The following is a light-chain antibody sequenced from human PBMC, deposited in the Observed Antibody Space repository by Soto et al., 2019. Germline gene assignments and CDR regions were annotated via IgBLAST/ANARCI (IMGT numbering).Light chain of an antibody. V-gene: IGLV1-44*01. CDR3: AAWDDSLVGVV. CDR2: YNN. J-gene: IGLJ3*02. CDR1: SSNIGSNT. Sequence: QSVLTQPPSASGTPGQRVTISCSGSSSNIGSNTVTWYQQLPGTAPKLLIYYNNQRPSGVPDRFSGSKSATSASLAISGLQSEDEADYYCAAWDDSLVGVVFGGGTKLTVL.